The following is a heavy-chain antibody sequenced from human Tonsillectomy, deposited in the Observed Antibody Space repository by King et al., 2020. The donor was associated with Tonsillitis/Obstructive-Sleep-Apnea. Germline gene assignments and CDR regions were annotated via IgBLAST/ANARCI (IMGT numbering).Heavy chain of an antibody. D-gene: IGHD3-3*01. J-gene: IGHJ5*02. CDR2: IYYSGST. Sequence: VQLQESGPGLVKPSETLSLTCTVSGGSISSYYWSWIRQPPGKGLEWIGYIYYSGSTNYNPSLKSRVTISVDTSKNQFSLKLSSVTAADTAVYYCARLAHYDFHNWFDPWGQGTLVTVSS. V-gene: IGHV4-59*08. CDR3: ARLAHYDFHNWFDP. CDR1: GGSISSYY.